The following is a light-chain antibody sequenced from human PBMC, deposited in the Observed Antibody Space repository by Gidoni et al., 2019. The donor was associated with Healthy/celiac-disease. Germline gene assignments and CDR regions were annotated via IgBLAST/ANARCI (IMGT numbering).Light chain of an antibody. CDR3: AAWDDSLNGGV. V-gene: IGLV1-36*01. J-gene: IGLJ3*02. CDR2: YDD. CDR1: SSNIGNNA. Sequence: QSVLTQPPSVSEAPRQRVTISCSGSSSNIGNNAVNWYQQLPGKAPKLLIYYDDLLPSGVSDRFSGSKSDTSASLAISGLQSEDEADYYCAAWDDSLNGGVFGGGTKLTVL.